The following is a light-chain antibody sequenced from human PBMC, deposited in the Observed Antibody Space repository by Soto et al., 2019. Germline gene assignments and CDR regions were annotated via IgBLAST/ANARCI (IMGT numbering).Light chain of an antibody. CDR1: TSNIGAGYE. J-gene: IGLJ3*02. Sequence: QSVLTQPPSVSGAPGQRVTISCTGSTSNIGAGYEVHWYQQLPGTAPKLLVSGHNIRPSGVPDRFSGSKSGNTASLTVSGLQADDEAVYYCYSYAGRNIWVFGGGTKLTVL. V-gene: IGLV1-40*01. CDR3: YSYAGRNIWV. CDR2: GHN.